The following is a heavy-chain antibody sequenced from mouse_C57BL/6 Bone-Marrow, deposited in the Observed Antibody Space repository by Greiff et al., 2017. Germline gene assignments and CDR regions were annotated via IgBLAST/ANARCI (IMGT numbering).Heavy chain of an antibody. Sequence: VQLQQSGAELVRPGASVKLSCTASGFNIKDDYMHWVKQRPEQGLEWIGWIDPENGDTENASKFQGKATITADTSSNTAYLQLSSLTSEDTAVYYCTRDYDYEFDYWGQGTTLTVSS. J-gene: IGHJ2*01. CDR1: GFNIKDDY. V-gene: IGHV14-4*01. CDR2: IDPENGDT. CDR3: TRDYDYEFDY. D-gene: IGHD2-4*01.